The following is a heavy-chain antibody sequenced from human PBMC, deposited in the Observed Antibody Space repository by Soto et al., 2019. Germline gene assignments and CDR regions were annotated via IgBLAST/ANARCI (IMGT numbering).Heavy chain of an antibody. CDR1: GGSISSSSYY. V-gene: IGHV4-39*01. CDR2: IYYIGRT. Sequence: SETLSLTCTVSGGSISSSSYYWGWIRQPPGKGLEWIGSIYYIGRTYYNPSLKIRVTISVDTSKTQFSLKLSSVTAADTAVYYCASRYGSGSYPAGDYYMDVWGKGTTVTVSS. CDR3: ASRYGSGSYPAGDYYMDV. J-gene: IGHJ6*03. D-gene: IGHD3-10*01.